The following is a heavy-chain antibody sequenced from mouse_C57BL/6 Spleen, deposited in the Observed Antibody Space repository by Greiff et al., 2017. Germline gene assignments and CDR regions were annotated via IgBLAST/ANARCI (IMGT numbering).Heavy chain of an antibody. CDR1: GYTFTSYW. CDR2: IYPGNSDT. CDR3: TSGVYSNSECFFDG. J-gene: IGHJ2*01. V-gene: IGHV1-5*01. Sequence: VQLQQSGTVLARPGPSVKMSCKTSGYTFTSYWMRWAKQRPGHGLEWIGAIYPGNSDTNYNQKFKGKAKLTAVTSASTAYMEFSSLTYEDYAINYCTSGVYSNSECFFDGGGPGTTLTVSS. D-gene: IGHD2-5*01.